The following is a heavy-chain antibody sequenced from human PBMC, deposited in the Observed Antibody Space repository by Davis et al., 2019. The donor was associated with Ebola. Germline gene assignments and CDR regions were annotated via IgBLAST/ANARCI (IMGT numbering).Heavy chain of an antibody. V-gene: IGHV3-74*01. CDR2: INNDGSGT. Sequence: PGGSLRLSCAASGFTFSNYWMHWVRQAPGQGLVWVSRINNDGSGTVYADFVKGRFTISRDNAKNTLYLQMNSLRAEDTAVYYCARDLGMGRRVDAFDIWGQGTMVTVSS. CDR1: GFTFSNYW. CDR3: ARDLGMGRRVDAFDI. D-gene: IGHD7-27*01. J-gene: IGHJ3*02.